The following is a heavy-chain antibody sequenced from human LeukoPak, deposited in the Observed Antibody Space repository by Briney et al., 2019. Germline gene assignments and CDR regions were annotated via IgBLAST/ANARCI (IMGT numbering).Heavy chain of an antibody. D-gene: IGHD3-10*01. CDR3: SFNLGSGSYAFDI. Sequence: SETLSLTCTVSGGSISSSYYYWGWIRQPPGKGLEWIGTIYYSGTTYYNPSLTSRVTISEDTSKNQFSLELSFVTAADTAVYYCSFNLGSGSYAFDIWGQGTLVTVSS. V-gene: IGHV4-39*07. CDR1: GGSISSSYYY. J-gene: IGHJ3*02. CDR2: IYYSGTT.